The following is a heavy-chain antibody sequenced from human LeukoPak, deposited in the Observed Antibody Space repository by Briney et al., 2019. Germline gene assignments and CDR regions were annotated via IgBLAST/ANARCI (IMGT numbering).Heavy chain of an antibody. Sequence: PGGSLRLSCAASGFTFSSSSMNWVRQAPGKGLEWVSYISTSGGTIYYADSVKGRFTISRDNAKNSLFLQMNSLRAEDTAVYYCARGEVYFLLWGQGTLVTVSS. J-gene: IGHJ1*01. CDR1: GFTFSSSS. CDR2: ISTSGGTI. CDR3: ARGEVYFLL. V-gene: IGHV3-48*04.